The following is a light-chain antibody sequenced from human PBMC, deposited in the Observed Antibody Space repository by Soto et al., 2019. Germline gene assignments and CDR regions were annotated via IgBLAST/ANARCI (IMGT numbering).Light chain of an antibody. CDR1: QSDLYSSNSKNY. V-gene: IGKV4-1*01. Sequence: DIVMTQSPESLAVSLGERDTIKCNSSQSDLYSSNSKNYLAWHQQKPGQPPKMLIYWASTRKSGVPDRFSGSGSGTDFTLTISSLQAEDVAVYYCQHHDTTPWTFGQGTRVELK. CDR2: WAS. J-gene: IGKJ1*01. CDR3: QHHDTTPWT.